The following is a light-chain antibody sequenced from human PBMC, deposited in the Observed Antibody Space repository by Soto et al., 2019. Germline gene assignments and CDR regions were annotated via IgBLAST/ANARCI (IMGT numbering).Light chain of an antibody. CDR3: QQYKNWRT. J-gene: IGKJ2*01. CDR2: GVS. Sequence: EIVMTQSPATLSVSPGERVTLSCRASQSIGSNLAWYQQKPSQAPRLLMYGVSTRATGIPARFSGSGSGTEFTLTISSLQYEDFAVYYCQQYKNWRTFGQGTKLEIK. CDR1: QSIGSN. V-gene: IGKV3-15*01.